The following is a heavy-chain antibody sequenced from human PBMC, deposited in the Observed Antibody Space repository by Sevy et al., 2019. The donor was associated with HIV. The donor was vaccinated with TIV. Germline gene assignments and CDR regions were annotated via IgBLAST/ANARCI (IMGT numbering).Heavy chain of an antibody. Sequence: ASVKVSCKTTRYIFSDYNMHWVRQAPGQGLEWMALINPNSGVTIYAQKFRGRVSLTRDTSMSTNYMDLSVLTSDDKAVYYCVGEDNDAPRTLLSFDIWGQGTMVTVSS. CDR2: INPNSGVT. CDR1: RYIFSDYN. V-gene: IGHV1-2*06. CDR3: VGEDNDAPRTLLSFDI. D-gene: IGHD3-3*01. J-gene: IGHJ3*02.